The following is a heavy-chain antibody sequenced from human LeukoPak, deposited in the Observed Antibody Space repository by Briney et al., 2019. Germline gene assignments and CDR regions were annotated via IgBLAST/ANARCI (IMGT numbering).Heavy chain of an antibody. J-gene: IGHJ4*02. CDR3: AKDHSSGWYFDY. Sequence: GGSLRLSCAASGFTFSSYGMHWVRQAPGKGLEWVAVISYDGSNKDYADSVKGRFNISRDNSKNTLYLQMNSLRAEDTAVYYCAKDHSSGWYFDYWCQGTLATVSS. D-gene: IGHD6-19*01. CDR1: GFTFSSYG. V-gene: IGHV3-30*18. CDR2: ISYDGSNK.